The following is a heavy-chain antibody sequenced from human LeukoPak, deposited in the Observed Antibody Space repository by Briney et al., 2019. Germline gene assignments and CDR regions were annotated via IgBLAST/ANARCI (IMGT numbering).Heavy chain of an antibody. CDR3: ARGGDIVATHFDY. J-gene: IGHJ4*02. CDR2: IYHSGST. CDR1: GGSISSGGYS. V-gene: IGHV4-30-2*01. D-gene: IGHD5-12*01. Sequence: SQTLSLTCAVSGGSISSGGYSWSWIRQPPGKGLEWIGYIYHSGSTYYNPSLKSRVGISVDRSKNQFSLKLSSVTAADTAVYYCARGGDIVATHFDYWGQGTLVTVSS.